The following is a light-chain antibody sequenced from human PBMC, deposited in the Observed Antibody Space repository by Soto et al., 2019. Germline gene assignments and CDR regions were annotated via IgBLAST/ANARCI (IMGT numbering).Light chain of an antibody. J-gene: IGKJ4*01. CDR1: QSVSSDY. V-gene: IGKV3-20*01. CDR3: QPYNNWPLT. CDR2: GAS. Sequence: EIVLTQSPGTLSLSPGERATLSCRSSQSVSSDYLAWYQQKPGQAPRLLIYGASTRATGIPARFSGSGSGTDFTLTISSLEPEDFAVYYCQPYNNWPLTFGGGTKVDIK.